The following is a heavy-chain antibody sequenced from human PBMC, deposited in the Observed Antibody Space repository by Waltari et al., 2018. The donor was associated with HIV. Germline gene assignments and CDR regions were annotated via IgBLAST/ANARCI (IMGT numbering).Heavy chain of an antibody. CDR3: ARDSYCSGGSCYRYYYGMDV. CDR1: GYTFTSYG. V-gene: IGHV1-18*01. Sequence: QVQLVQSGAEVKKPGASVKVSCKASGYTFTSYGISWVRPAPGQGLEWMGWISAYNGNTNYAQKLQGRVTMTTDTSTSTAYMELRSLRSDDTAVYYCARDSYCSGGSCYRYYYGMDVWGQGTTVTVSS. CDR2: ISAYNGNT. J-gene: IGHJ6*02. D-gene: IGHD2-15*01.